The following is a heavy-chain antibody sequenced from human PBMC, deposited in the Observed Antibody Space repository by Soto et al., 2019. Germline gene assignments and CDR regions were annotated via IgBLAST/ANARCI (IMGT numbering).Heavy chain of an antibody. J-gene: IGHJ4*02. V-gene: IGHV6-1*01. CDR3: ARDTPAKGSYFDY. CDR2: TYYKSKWYN. CDR1: GDSVSSNSVA. D-gene: IGHD1-26*01. Sequence: SQTLSLTCAISGDSVSSNSVAWNLIRQSPSRGLEWLGRTYYKSKWYNDYAVSVKSRITINPDTSKNQLSLQLNSVTPEDTAVYYCARDTPAKGSYFDYWGQGTLVTVSS.